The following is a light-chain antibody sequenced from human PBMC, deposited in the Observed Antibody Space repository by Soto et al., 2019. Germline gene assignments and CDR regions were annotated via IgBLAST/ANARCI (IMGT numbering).Light chain of an antibody. V-gene: IGKV1-39*01. CDR1: QSIAYY. Sequence: DIQMTQSPSSLSASVGDRVTITCRASQSIAYYVNWFQQKPGKAPKLLIYAASSLQSGVPSRFGGSGSGTDFTLTIRRLQPEDFATYYCQQSSRSPMYTFGQGT. CDR3: QQSSRSPMYT. CDR2: AAS. J-gene: IGKJ2*01.